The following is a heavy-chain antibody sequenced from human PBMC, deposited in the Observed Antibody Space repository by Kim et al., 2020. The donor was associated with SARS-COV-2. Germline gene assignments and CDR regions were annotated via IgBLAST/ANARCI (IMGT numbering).Heavy chain of an antibody. Sequence: GGSLRLSCAASGFTFDDYPMHWVRQTPGKGLEWVSRISCNSVIISYPDSVKGRFTVSRDKSKNSLYLQMTSLRTDDTAFYYCAKGDYNKYDALDYWGQGTLVTVSS. D-gene: IGHD4-4*01. J-gene: IGHJ4*02. CDR3: AKGDYNKYDALDY. V-gene: IGHV3-9*01. CDR1: GFTFDDYP. CDR2: ISCNSVII.